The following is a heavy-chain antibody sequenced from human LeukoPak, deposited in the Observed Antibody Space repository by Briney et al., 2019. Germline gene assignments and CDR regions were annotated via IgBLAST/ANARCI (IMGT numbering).Heavy chain of an antibody. CDR3: ARATNFYYYYGMDV. Sequence: GASVKVSFKTSGYTFTSYYIHWVRQAPGQGLEWMGIINPSSGATNYAQKFQGRVTMTRDTSTSTVYMELSSQTSEDTAVYYCARATNFYYYYGMDVWGQGTTVTVSS. CDR2: INPSSGAT. J-gene: IGHJ6*02. V-gene: IGHV1-46*01. CDR1: GYTFTSYY. D-gene: IGHD1-26*01.